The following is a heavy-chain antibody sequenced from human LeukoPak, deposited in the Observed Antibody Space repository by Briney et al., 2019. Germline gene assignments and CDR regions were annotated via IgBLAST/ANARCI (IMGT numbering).Heavy chain of an antibody. Sequence: ASVKVSCKASGYTFTGHYLHWVRQAPGHGLEWIGWSNPNSGDTNYAQQFQGRVTMTRYPYISTAYMELSRLRSDDTAVYYCASIKDIDVGGGPYYFDYWGQGTLVTVSS. D-gene: IGHD2-15*01. V-gene: IGHV1-2*02. CDR3: ASIKDIDVGGGPYYFDY. CDR2: SNPNSGDT. J-gene: IGHJ4*02. CDR1: GYTFTGHY.